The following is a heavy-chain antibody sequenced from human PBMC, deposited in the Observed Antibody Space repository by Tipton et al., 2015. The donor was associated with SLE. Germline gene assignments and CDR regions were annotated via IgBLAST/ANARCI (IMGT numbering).Heavy chain of an antibody. D-gene: IGHD1-14*01. Sequence: TLSLTCTVSGSSISSYYWSWIRQPPGKGLEWIGYIYYSGSTNYNPSLKSRVTISVDTSKNQFSLKLSSVTAADTAVYYCAAQPVAGLWYFDLWGRGTLVTVSS. J-gene: IGHJ2*01. CDR2: IYYSGST. CDR3: AAQPVAGLWYFDL. V-gene: IGHV4-59*07. CDR1: GSSISSYY.